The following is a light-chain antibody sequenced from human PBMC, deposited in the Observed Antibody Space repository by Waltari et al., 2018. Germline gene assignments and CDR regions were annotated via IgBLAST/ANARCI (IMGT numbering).Light chain of an antibody. CDR3: SSYAGNYIYV. CDR2: AVT. CDR1: SRDLGTYDH. V-gene: IGLV2-8*01. J-gene: IGLJ1*01. Sequence: QSALTQPPSASGSPGQSVTISCTGTSRDLGTYDHVSWYQQHPGKAPKVIVYAVTKRPSGVPDRFSGSKSGDTAFLTVSGLQAEDEADYYCSSYAGNYIYVFGTGTEVTVL.